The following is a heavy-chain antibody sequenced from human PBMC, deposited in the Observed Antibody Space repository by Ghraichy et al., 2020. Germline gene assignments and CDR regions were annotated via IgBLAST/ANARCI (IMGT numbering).Heavy chain of an antibody. D-gene: IGHD5/OR15-5a*01. CDR2: IYYSGST. J-gene: IGHJ6*03. CDR1: GGSISSYY. Sequence: SETLSLTCTVSGGSISSYYWSWIRQPPGKGLEWIGYIYYSGSTNYNPSLKSRVTISVDTSKNQFSLKLSSVTAVDTAVYYCARLGLLSNYYYYYMDVWGKGTTVTVSS. CDR3: ARLGLLSNYYYYYMDV. V-gene: IGHV4-59*08.